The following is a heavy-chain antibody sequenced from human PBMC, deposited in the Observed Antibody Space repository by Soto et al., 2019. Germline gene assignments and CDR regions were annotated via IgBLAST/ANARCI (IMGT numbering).Heavy chain of an antibody. Sequence: GGSLRISCAASGFTFSSYAMSWVRQAPGKGLEWVSLISGSGGGTYYADSVKGRFTISRDNSKNTLYLQMNSLRAEDTAVFYCAKHLSNGSPDYWGQGTLVTVSS. CDR1: GFTFSSYA. CDR2: ISGSGGGT. CDR3: AKHLSNGSPDY. D-gene: IGHD2-15*01. J-gene: IGHJ4*02. V-gene: IGHV3-23*01.